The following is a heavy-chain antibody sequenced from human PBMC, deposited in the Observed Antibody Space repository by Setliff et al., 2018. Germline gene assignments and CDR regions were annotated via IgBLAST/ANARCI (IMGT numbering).Heavy chain of an antibody. J-gene: IGHJ6*03. V-gene: IGHV7-4-1*02. CDR3: ARGEHIVSGDFYHYIDV. CDR1: GYTFTSYA. CDR2: INTNTGNP. D-gene: IGHD2-15*01. Sequence: ASVKVSCKASGYTFTSYAVNWVRQAPGQGLEWMGWINTNTGNPRYAQGFTGRFVFSLDTSVSTAYLQISSLKGEDTAVYYCARGEHIVSGDFYHYIDVWGKGTTVTVSS.